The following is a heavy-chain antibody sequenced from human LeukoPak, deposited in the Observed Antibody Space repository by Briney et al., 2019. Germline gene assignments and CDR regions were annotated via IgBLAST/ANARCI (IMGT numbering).Heavy chain of an antibody. CDR1: GYTFTSYY. CDR2: INPSGGST. D-gene: IGHD3-22*01. V-gene: IGHV1-46*01. CDR3: ARAGNYYDSREGLYYFDY. Sequence: ASVKVSCKASGYTFTSYYMHWVRQAPGQGLEWMGIINPSGGSTSYAQKFQGRVTMTRDTSTSTVYMELSSLRSEDTAVYYCARAGNYYDSREGLYYFDYWGQGTLVTVSS. J-gene: IGHJ4*02.